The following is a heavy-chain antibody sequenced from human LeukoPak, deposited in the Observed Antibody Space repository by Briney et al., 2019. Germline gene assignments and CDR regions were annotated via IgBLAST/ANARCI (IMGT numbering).Heavy chain of an antibody. D-gene: IGHD3-16*01. CDR3: ARDRDPYYDYAWGSDY. J-gene: IGHJ4*02. Sequence: GGSLRLSCAASGFTFSSYSMNWVRQAPGKGLEWVSYISSSSSTIYYADSVKGRFTISRDNAKNSLYLQMNSLRAEDTAVYYCARDRDPYYDYAWGSDYWGQGTLVTVSS. CDR2: ISSSSSTI. CDR1: GFTFSSYS. V-gene: IGHV3-48*01.